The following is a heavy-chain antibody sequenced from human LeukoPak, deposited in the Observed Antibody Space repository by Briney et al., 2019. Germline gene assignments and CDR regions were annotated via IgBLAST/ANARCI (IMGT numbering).Heavy chain of an antibody. CDR1: GFTFGDYA. Sequence: GGSLRLSCTASGFTFGDYAMSWFRQAPGKGLEWVGFIRSKAYGGTTEYAASVKGRFTISRDDSKSIAYLQMNSLKTEDTAVYYCTREARYDILTGYFVDYWGQGTLVTVSS. J-gene: IGHJ4*02. CDR2: IRSKAYGGTT. CDR3: TREARYDILTGYFVDY. V-gene: IGHV3-49*03. D-gene: IGHD3-9*01.